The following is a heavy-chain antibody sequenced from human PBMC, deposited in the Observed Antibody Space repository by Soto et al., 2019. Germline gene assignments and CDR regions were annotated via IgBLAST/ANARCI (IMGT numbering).Heavy chain of an antibody. D-gene: IGHD2-2*01. CDR1: GFTFSSYG. CDR2: IWYDGSNK. V-gene: IGHV3-33*01. Sequence: PGGSLRLSCAASGFTFSSYGMHWVRQAPGKGLEWVAVIWYDGSNKYYADSVKGRFTISRDNSKNTLYLQMNSLRAEDTAVYYCARDDQLTTRPLYYFDYWGQGTLVTVSS. J-gene: IGHJ4*02. CDR3: ARDDQLTTRPLYYFDY.